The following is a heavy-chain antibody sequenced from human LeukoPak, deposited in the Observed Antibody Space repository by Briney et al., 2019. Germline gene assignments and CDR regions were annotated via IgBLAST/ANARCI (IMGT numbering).Heavy chain of an antibody. Sequence: ASVKVSCKASGGTFSSYAISWVRQAPGQRLEWMGGIIPIFGTANYAQKFQGRVTITADESTSTAYMELSSLRSEDTAVYYCARDRIPGIAAAAISPGYWGQGTLVTVSS. J-gene: IGHJ4*02. CDR3: ARDRIPGIAAAAISPGY. CDR2: IIPIFGTA. V-gene: IGHV1-69*01. D-gene: IGHD6-13*01. CDR1: GGTFSSYA.